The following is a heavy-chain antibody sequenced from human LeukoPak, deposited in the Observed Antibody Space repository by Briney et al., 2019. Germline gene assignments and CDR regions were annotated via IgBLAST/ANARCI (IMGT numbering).Heavy chain of an antibody. V-gene: IGHV3-15*01. CDR3: VTGTS. D-gene: IGHD1-1*01. CDR1: GFSFSSYE. Sequence: GGSLRLSCAASGFSFSSYEMNWVRQAPGKGLEWVGRIKSKIEGGTTDYAAPVKGRFTVSSDDSENTGFLQMNSLKTEDTAVYYCVTGTSWGQGTLVTVSS. J-gene: IGHJ4*02. CDR2: IKSKIEGGTT.